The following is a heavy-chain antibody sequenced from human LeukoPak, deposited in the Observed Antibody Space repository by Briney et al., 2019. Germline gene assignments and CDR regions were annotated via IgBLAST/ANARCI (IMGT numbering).Heavy chain of an antibody. D-gene: IGHD3-10*01. J-gene: IGHJ4*02. V-gene: IGHV3-23*01. Sequence: GGSLRLSCTASGFTFSSYAMSWVRQAPGKGLEWVSAISGSGGSTYYADSVKGRFTISRDNSKNTLYLQMNSLRAEDTAVYYCAKAPTCYYGSGSCEDYWGQGTLVTVSS. CDR2: ISGSGGST. CDR1: GFTFSSYA. CDR3: AKAPTCYYGSGSCEDY.